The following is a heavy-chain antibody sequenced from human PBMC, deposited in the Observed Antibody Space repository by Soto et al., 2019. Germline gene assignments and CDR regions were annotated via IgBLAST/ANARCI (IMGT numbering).Heavy chain of an antibody. V-gene: IGHV4-59*01. CDR3: ARDGYNFLDY. Sequence: SETLSLTCTVSGGSISSYYWSWIRQPPGKGLEWIGYIYYSGSTNYNPSLKSRVTISVDTSKNQFSLKLSSVTAADTAVYYCARDGYNFLDYWGQGTVVTVSS. CDR2: IYYSGST. CDR1: GGSISSYY. D-gene: IGHD5-12*01. J-gene: IGHJ4*02.